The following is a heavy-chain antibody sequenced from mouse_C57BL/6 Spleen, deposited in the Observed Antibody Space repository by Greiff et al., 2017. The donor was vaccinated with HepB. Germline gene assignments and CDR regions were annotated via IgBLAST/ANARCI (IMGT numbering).Heavy chain of an antibody. J-gene: IGHJ1*03. CDR2: IDPEDGDT. Sequence: VQLQQSGAELVRPGASVKLSCTASGFNIKDYYMHWVKQRPEQGLEWIGRIDPEDGDTEYAPKFQGKATMTADTSSNTAYLQLSSLTSEDTAVYYCTTGWYGSSDLWYFDVWGTGTTVTVSS. CDR1: GFNIKDYY. CDR3: TTGWYGSSDLWYFDV. D-gene: IGHD1-1*01. V-gene: IGHV14-1*01.